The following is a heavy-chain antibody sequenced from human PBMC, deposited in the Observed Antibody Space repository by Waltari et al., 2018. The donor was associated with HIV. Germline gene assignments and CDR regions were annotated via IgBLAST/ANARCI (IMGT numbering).Heavy chain of an antibody. CDR3: ARASHYLVFITFDGDYYVDL. D-gene: IGHD3-16*01. CDR2: INSDGSTR. Sequence: VQLVESGGGSIKTGGSLRLSCAASGFSVSNHWMDWVRQGPGKGLVRVRSINSDGSTRNYADAVKCRFVIYRDNAMNSVYVHLKILRFEHTAVYCGARASHYLVFITFDGDYYVDLWGRGTRVAVSA. CDR1: GFSVSNHW. V-gene: IGHV3-74*01. J-gene: IGHJ4*02.